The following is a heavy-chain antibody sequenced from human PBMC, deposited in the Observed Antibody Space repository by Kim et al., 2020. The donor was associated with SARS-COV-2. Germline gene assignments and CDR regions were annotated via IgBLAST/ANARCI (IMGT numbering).Heavy chain of an antibody. CDR3: ARRRLGGADY. J-gene: IGHJ4*02. CDR2: DT. D-gene: IGHD1-26*01. Sequence: DTRYSPSFQGQVTISADKSISTAYLQWSSLKASDTAMYYCARRRLGGADYWGQGTLVTVSS. V-gene: IGHV5-51*01.